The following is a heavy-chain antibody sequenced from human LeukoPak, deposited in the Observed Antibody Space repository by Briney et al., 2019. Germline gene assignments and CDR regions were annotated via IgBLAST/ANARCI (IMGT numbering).Heavy chain of an antibody. D-gene: IGHD6-19*01. V-gene: IGHV3-23*01. CDR2: ISGSGGST. CDR3: AKGIAVAAPFDY. Sequence: GGSLMLSCAASGFTFRNYAMSWVRQAPGKGLEWVSGISGSGGSTHYADSVKGRFTISRDNLKNTLYLQMNSLRAEDTAVYYCAKGIAVAAPFDYWGQGTLVTVSS. J-gene: IGHJ4*02. CDR1: GFTFRNYA.